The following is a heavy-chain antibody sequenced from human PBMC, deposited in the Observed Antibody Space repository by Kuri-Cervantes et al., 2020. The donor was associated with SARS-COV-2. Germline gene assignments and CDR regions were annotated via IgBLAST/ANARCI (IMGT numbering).Heavy chain of an antibody. V-gene: IGHV4-59*01. CDR3: ASGNDFSLDY. CDR1: YASMTSFC. D-gene: IGHD1-1*01. Sequence: ESLKISCTVSYASMTSFCWSWIRQSPGRGLEWIGYIYHTGKSNYSPSLESRVSMSMAASESRFYLTLTSVTAADTAIYYCASGNDFSLDYWGQGTLVTVSS. J-gene: IGHJ4*02. CDR2: IYHTGKS.